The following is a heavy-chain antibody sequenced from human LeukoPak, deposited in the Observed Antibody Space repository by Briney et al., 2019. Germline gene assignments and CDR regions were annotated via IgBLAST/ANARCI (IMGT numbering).Heavy chain of an antibody. J-gene: IGHJ3*02. V-gene: IGHV3-23*01. CDR3: AKKSSHYYDSSGLSAFDI. CDR2: ISGSGGST. CDR1: GFTFSSYA. D-gene: IGHD3-22*01. Sequence: GGSLRLSCAASGFTFSSYAMSWVRQAPGKGLEWVSAISGSGGSTYYADSVKGRFTISRDNSKNTLYLQMNSLRAEDTAVYYCAKKSSHYYDSSGLSAFDIWGQGTMVTVSS.